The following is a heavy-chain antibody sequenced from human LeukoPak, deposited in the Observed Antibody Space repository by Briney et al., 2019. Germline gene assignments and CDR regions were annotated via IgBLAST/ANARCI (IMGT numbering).Heavy chain of an antibody. CDR3: ARVLELGSHFDY. V-gene: IGHV1-2*02. D-gene: IGHD1-7*01. CDR1: GYTFTSYG. CDR2: INPKSGGT. J-gene: IGHJ4*02. Sequence: GASVKVSCKASGYTFTSYGISWVRQAPGQGLEWMGWINPKSGGTNYAQKFQGRVTLTMDASISTAHMELSSLRSDDTAVYYCARVLELGSHFDYWGQGTLVPVSS.